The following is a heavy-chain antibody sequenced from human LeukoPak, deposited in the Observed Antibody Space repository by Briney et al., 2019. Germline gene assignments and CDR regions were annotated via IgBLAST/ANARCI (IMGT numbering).Heavy chain of an antibody. CDR3: AKRGVVIRVILVGFHKEAYYFDS. J-gene: IGHJ4*02. Sequence: GGSLRLSCAASGFTFSSYAMSWVRQAPGKGLEWVSAISGSGGGTNYADSVKGRFTISRDNPKNTLYLQMNNLSADDTAVYFCAKRGVVIRVILVGFHKEAYYFDSWGQGALVTVSS. D-gene: IGHD3-10*01. CDR2: ISGSGGGT. CDR1: GFTFSSYA. V-gene: IGHV3-23*01.